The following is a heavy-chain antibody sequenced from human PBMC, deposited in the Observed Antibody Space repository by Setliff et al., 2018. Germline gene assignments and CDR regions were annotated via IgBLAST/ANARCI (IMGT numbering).Heavy chain of an antibody. D-gene: IGHD6-13*01. J-gene: IGHJ3*02. CDR2: ISRSSTYI. Sequence: GESLKLSCAASGFTFSTHSMNWVRQAPGKGLEWVSSISRSSTYIYYADSMKGRFTISRDNAKNSLYLQMNSPRAEDTAVYYCASAGHSGSWFPFDAFHIWGQGTMVTVSS. CDR3: ASAGHSGSWFPFDAFHI. CDR1: GFTFSTHS. V-gene: IGHV3-21*01.